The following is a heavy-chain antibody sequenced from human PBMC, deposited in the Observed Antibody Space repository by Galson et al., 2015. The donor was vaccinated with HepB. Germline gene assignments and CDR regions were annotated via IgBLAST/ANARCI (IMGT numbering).Heavy chain of an antibody. CDR3: ARDRDYRVDF. CDR1: GYTFTING. CDR2: ISSNGGNT. V-gene: IGHV1-18*01. J-gene: IGHJ4*02. D-gene: IGHD4/OR15-4a*01. Sequence: SVKVSCKASGYTFTINGISWVRQTPGQGLEWLGWISSNGGNTKYAQKYQGRITLTRDTSASTAYLELRSLRSDDTAMYYCARDRDYRVDFWGQGTLVTVS.